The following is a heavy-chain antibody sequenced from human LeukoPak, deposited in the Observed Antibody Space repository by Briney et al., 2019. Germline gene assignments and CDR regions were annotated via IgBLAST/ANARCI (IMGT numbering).Heavy chain of an antibody. CDR2: IYYSGST. D-gene: IGHD3-22*01. V-gene: IGHV4-31*03. CDR3: ARDSSGYPDAFDI. J-gene: IGHJ3*02. Sequence: SKTLSLTCTVSGGSISSGGYYWSWIRQHPGKGLEWIGYIYYSGSTYYNPSLKSRVTVSVDTSKNQFSLKLSSVTAADTAVYYCARDSSGYPDAFDIWGQGTMVTVSS. CDR1: GGSISSGGYY.